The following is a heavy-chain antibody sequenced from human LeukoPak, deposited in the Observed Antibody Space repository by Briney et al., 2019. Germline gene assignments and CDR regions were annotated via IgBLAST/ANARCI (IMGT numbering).Heavy chain of an antibody. Sequence: SGTLSLTCAVSGGSISSNNWWGWVRQPPGKGLEWIGEIYHSGSPNYNPSLKSRVTISVDKSRNHFSLKLSSVTAADTAVYYCARVRGHYDILTGYHTTGWFDPWGQGTLVTVSS. CDR2: IYHSGSP. V-gene: IGHV4-4*02. J-gene: IGHJ5*02. CDR1: GGSISSNNW. D-gene: IGHD3-9*01. CDR3: ARVRGHYDILTGYHTTGWFDP.